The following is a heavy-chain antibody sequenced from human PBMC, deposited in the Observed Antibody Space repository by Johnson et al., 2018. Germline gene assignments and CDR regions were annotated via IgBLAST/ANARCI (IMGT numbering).Heavy chain of an antibody. D-gene: IGHD1-26*01. Sequence: VQLVQSGGGVVQPGRSLRLSCAASGFTFSSSSMNWVRQAPGKGLEWVSSISSSSSYIYYADSVKGRFTISRDNAKNSLYLQINSLRAEDTAVYYCARDLSFPQHWGQGTLVTVSS. J-gene: IGHJ1*01. CDR2: ISSSSSYI. CDR1: GFTFSSSS. V-gene: IGHV3-21*01. CDR3: ARDLSFPQH.